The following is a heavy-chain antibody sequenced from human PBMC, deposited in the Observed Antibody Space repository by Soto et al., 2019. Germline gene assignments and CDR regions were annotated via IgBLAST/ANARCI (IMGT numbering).Heavy chain of an antibody. CDR2: ISGSGVST. CDR1: GFTFSSYA. V-gene: IGHV3-23*01. J-gene: IGHJ4*02. D-gene: IGHD3-22*01. CDR3: AKSPGMYYYDSSGYYHYDY. Sequence: TGGSLRLSCAASGFTFSSYAMSWVRQAPWKGLEWVSAISGSGVSTYYADSVKGRFTISRDNSKNTLYLQMNSLRAEDTAVYYCAKSPGMYYYDSSGYYHYDYWGQGTLVTVSS.